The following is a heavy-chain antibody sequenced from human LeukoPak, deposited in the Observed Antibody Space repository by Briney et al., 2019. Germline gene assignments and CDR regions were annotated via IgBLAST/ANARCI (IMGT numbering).Heavy chain of an antibody. CDR2: IIPIFGKA. CDR1: GGTFSSYA. Sequence: RRASVKVSCKASGGTFSSYAISWVRQAPGQGLEWMGGIIPIFGKANYEQKLQGRVTITADESTSTAYMELSSLRSEDTAVYYCASEDLVPAAIGFDYWGQGTLVTVSS. J-gene: IGHJ4*02. D-gene: IGHD2-2*01. V-gene: IGHV1-69*13. CDR3: ASEDLVPAAIGFDY.